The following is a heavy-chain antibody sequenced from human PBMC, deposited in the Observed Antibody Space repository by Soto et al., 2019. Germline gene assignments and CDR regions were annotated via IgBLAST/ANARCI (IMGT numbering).Heavy chain of an antibody. CDR3: ARGGGSPLDY. CDR1: GDSISSPY. J-gene: IGHJ4*02. Sequence: SETLSLTCAVSGDSISSPYWSWIRQSPGRGLEWIGYVFYGGTITYNPSLGSRVTMSVDTSENHLSLKLRSVTAADTAVYYCARGGGSPLDYWGQGTLVTVSS. D-gene: IGHD3-16*01. V-gene: IGHV4-59*11. CDR2: VFYGGTI.